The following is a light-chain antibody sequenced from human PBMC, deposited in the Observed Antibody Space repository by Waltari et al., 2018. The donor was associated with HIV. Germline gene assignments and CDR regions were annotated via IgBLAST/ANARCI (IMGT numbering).Light chain of an antibody. Sequence: EIALTQSPGTLSLSPGERATLSCRASQTISSTYLAWYQPKPGQAPRLLIYGASSRATGIPDRFSGSGSGTDFTLTISSLEPEDCAVYYCQQYIGSPRTFGQGTKVELK. CDR2: GAS. CDR1: QTISSTY. CDR3: QQYIGSPRT. J-gene: IGKJ1*01. V-gene: IGKV3-20*01.